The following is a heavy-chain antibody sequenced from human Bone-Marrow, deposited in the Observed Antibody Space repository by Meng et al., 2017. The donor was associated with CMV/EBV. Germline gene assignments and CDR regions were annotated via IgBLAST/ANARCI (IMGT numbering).Heavy chain of an antibody. CDR1: GFTFSSYG. CDR3: AKATYYDFWSCYYQYYYYGMDV. D-gene: IGHD3-3*01. Sequence: GESLKISCAASGFTFSSYGMHWVRQAPGKGLEWVAFIRYDGSNKYYADSVKGRFTISRDNSKNTLYLQMNSLRAEDTAVYYCAKATYYDFWSCYYQYYYYGMDVWGQGTTVTGSS. V-gene: IGHV3-30*02. CDR2: IRYDGSNK. J-gene: IGHJ6*01.